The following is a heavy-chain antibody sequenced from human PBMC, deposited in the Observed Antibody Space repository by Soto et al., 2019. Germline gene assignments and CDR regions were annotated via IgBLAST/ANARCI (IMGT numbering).Heavy chain of an antibody. Sequence: EVQLVESGGGLIKHGGSLSLSCTASGFSFATYTFNWVRQAPGKGLEFVSSISGSSTYIYYADSLKGRFTISRDNAKNSLYLQLNSLRAEDTAFYYCVRGWLRDPWVHWGQGALVTVSS. CDR3: VRGWLRDPWVH. CDR2: ISGSSTYI. D-gene: IGHD5-12*01. V-gene: IGHV3-21*01. CDR1: GFSFATYT. J-gene: IGHJ4*02.